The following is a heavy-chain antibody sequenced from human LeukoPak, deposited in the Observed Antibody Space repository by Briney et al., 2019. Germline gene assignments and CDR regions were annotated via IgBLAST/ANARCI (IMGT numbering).Heavy chain of an antibody. CDR3: ARGGHVRVYDSGAYYGHE. J-gene: IGHJ4*02. CDR1: GYTFTSYY. V-gene: IGHV1-46*01. D-gene: IGHD3-22*01. CDR2: INPSRGST. Sequence: ASVKVSCKASGYTFTSYYMYWVRQAPGQGLEWMGIINPSRGSTNYAQRFQGRVTMTRDMSTSTVYMELSSLRSEDTAVYYCARGGHVRVYDSGAYYGHEWGQGTLVTVSS.